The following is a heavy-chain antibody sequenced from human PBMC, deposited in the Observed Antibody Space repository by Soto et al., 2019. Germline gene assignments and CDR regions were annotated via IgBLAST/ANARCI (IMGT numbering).Heavy chain of an antibody. CDR3: ARAPGARGLVGKFGP. Sequence: GASVKVSCKASGYTFTSYYMHWVRQAPGQGLEWMGIINPSGGSTSYAQKFQGRVTMTRDTSTSTVYMELSSLRSEDTAVYYCARAPGARGLVGKFGPWGQGTLVTVSS. CDR2: INPSGGST. V-gene: IGHV1-46*01. CDR1: GYTFTSYY. D-gene: IGHD1-26*01. J-gene: IGHJ5*02.